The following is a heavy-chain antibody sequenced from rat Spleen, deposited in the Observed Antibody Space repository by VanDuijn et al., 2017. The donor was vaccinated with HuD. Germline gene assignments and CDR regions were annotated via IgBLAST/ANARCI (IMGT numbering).Heavy chain of an antibody. CDR2: ISHDGGSS. Sequence: EVQLVESGGGLVQPGRSLKLSCVASGFTFSDYYMAWVRQAPTKGLEWVASISHDGGSSYYRDSVKGRFTISRDNAKSSLYLQMDSLRSEDTATYYCTTGYYDGYYLVFDYWGQGVMVTVSS. CDR3: TTGYYDGYYLVFDY. CDR1: GFTFSDYY. V-gene: IGHV5-20*01. D-gene: IGHD1-12*03. J-gene: IGHJ2*01.